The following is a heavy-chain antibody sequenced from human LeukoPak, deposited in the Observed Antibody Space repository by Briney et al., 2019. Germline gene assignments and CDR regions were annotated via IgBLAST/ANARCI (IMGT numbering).Heavy chain of an antibody. V-gene: IGHV3-23*01. J-gene: IGHJ4*02. Sequence: PGGSLRLSCAASGFTFSSNAMIWVRQAPGKGLEWVSAISGSGGSTYYADSVKGRFTISRDNSKNTLYLQMNSLRAEDTAVYYCAKDPSLGYCSGGSCYVDYWGQGTLVTVSS. CDR1: GFTFSSNA. CDR2: ISGSGGST. CDR3: AKDPSLGYCSGGSCYVDY. D-gene: IGHD2-15*01.